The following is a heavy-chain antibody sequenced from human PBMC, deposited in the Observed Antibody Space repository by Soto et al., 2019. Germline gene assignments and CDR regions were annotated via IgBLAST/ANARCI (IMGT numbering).Heavy chain of an antibody. CDR2: INPNSGGT. V-gene: IGHV1-2*02. CDR1: GYTFTGYY. CDR3: ATERMVYAYYYYYYGMDV. J-gene: IGHJ6*02. D-gene: IGHD2-8*01. Sequence: GASVKVSCKASGYTFTGYYMHWVRQAPGQGLEWMGWINPNSGGTNYAQKFQGRVTMTRDTSISTAYMELSRLRSDDTAVYYCATERMVYAYYYYYYGMDVWGQGTTVTVSS.